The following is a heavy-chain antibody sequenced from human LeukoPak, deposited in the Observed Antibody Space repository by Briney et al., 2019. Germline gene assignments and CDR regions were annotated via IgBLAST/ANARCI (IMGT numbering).Heavy chain of an antibody. V-gene: IGHV1-2*02. D-gene: IGHD6-13*01. CDR2: INPNSGGT. CDR3: ARGGDSSSWFTSPDY. CDR1: DYTFTSYG. J-gene: IGHJ4*02. Sequence: ASVKVSCKASDYTFTSYGISWVRQAPGQGLEWMGWINPNSGGTNYAQKFQGRVTMTGGTSINTSYMDLSRLRSDDTAVYYCARGGDSSSWFTSPDYWGQGTLVTVSS.